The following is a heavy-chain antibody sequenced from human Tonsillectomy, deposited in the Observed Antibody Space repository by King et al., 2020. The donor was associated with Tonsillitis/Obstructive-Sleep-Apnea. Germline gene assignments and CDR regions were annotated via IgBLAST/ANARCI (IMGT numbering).Heavy chain of an antibody. CDR2: IKQDGSEK. CDR3: ARVVVGGIDY. D-gene: IGHD2-21*01. V-gene: IGHV3-7*03. J-gene: IGHJ4*02. CDR1: GFTFSSHW. Sequence: VQLVESGGGLVQPGGSLRVSCAASGFTFSSHWMSWVRQAPGKGLEWVANIKQDGSEKHYVDSVKGRFTISRDNAKNSLYLQMNSLIDEDTAVYYCARVVVGGIDYWGQGTLVTVSS.